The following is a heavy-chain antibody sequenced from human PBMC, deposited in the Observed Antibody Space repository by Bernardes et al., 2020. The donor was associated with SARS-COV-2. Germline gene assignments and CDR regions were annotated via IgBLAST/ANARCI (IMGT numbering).Heavy chain of an antibody. D-gene: IGHD3-10*01. CDR1: GYTFTSYG. Sequence: ASVKVSCKASGYTFTSYGISWVRQAPGQGLEWMGWISAYNGNTNYAQKLQGRVTMTTDTSTSPAYMELRSLRSDDTAVYYCARDVKTRLLWFGELFGYWGQGTLVTVSS. CDR3: ARDVKTRLLWFGELFGY. V-gene: IGHV1-18*01. J-gene: IGHJ4*02. CDR2: ISAYNGNT.